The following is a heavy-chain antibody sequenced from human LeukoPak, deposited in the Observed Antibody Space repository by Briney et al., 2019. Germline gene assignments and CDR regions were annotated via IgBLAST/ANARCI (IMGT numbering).Heavy chain of an antibody. CDR3: ARGLTYFDILTGFHDRLDYFDY. J-gene: IGHJ4*02. V-gene: IGHV3-48*03. Sequence: GGSLRLSCAASGFTFSNYEMNWVRQAPGEGLDWVSYISGSGSTIYYADSVRGRFTISRDNAKKSLYLQMNSLRAEDTAVYYCARGLTYFDILTGFHDRLDYFDYWGQGTLVTVSS. CDR2: ISGSGSTI. D-gene: IGHD3-9*01. CDR1: GFTFSNYE.